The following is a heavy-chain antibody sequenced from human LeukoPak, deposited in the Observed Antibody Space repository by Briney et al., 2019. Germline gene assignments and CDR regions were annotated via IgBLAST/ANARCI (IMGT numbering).Heavy chain of an antibody. D-gene: IGHD3-9*01. CDR1: GFTFSSYG. CDR3: AKEFELRYFDWLLSRPRGPFDY. Sequence: GGSLRLSCAASGFTFSSYGMHWVRQAPGKGLEWVAVISYDGSNKYYADSVKGRFTISRDNSKNTLYLQMNSLRAEDTAVYYCAKEFELRYFDWLLSRPRGPFDYWGQGTLVTVSS. J-gene: IGHJ4*02. V-gene: IGHV3-30*18. CDR2: ISYDGSNK.